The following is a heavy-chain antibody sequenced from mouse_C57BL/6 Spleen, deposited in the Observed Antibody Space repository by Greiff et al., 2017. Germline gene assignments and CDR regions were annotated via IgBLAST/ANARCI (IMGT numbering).Heavy chain of an antibody. Sequence: QVQLQQPGAELVRPGTSVKLSCKASGYTFTSYWMHWVKQRPGQGLEWIGVIDPSDSYTNYNQKFKGKATLTVDTSSSAAYMQLSSLTSEDSAVYDGARGDGSSSWFAYWGQGTLVTVSA. D-gene: IGHD1-1*01. V-gene: IGHV1-59*01. CDR2: IDPSDSYT. CDR1: GYTFTSYW. J-gene: IGHJ3*01. CDR3: ARGDGSSSWFAY.